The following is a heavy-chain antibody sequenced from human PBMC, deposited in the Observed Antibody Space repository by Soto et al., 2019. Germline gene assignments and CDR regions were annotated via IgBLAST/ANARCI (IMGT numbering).Heavy chain of an antibody. CDR2: FDPEDGET. CDR1: GYTLTELS. J-gene: IGHJ6*02. V-gene: IGHV1-24*01. CDR3: ASSYCGGDCYSLDSYYYYGMDV. D-gene: IGHD2-21*02. Sequence: ASVKVSCKVSGYTLTELSMHWVRQAPGKGLEWMGGFDPEDGETIYAQKFQGRVTMTEDTSTDTAYMELSSLRSEDTAVYYCASSYCGGDCYSLDSYYYYGMDVWGQGTTVTVS.